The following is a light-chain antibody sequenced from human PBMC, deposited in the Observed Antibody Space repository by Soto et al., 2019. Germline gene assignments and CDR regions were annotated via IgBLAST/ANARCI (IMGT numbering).Light chain of an antibody. CDR1: ASDIGGYSF. CDR2: DVN. V-gene: IGLV2-8*01. CDR3: SAHGGTNPYV. J-gene: IGLJ1*01. Sequence: QSALTQPPSASGSPGQSVAISCTGTASDIGGYSFVSWYQQHPGKAPKLLIYDVNKRPSGVPDRFSGFKSGNTASLTVSGLQAEDEAEYYCSAHGGTNPYVFGTGTKLTVL.